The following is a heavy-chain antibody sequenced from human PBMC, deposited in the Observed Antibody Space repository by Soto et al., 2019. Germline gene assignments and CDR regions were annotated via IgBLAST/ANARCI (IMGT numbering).Heavy chain of an antibody. Sequence: VKGSCSASGATFISYAIIWVRQSPGQGLEWMGGIIPIFGTANYAQKFQGRVTITADESTSTAYMELSSLRSEDTAVYYCARDLLDGSNLRYSAFDICGQRTMVTVSS. J-gene: IGHJ3*02. D-gene: IGHD3-9*01. V-gene: IGHV1-69*01. CDR2: IIPIFGTA. CDR1: GATFISYA. CDR3: ARDLLDGSNLRYSAFDI.